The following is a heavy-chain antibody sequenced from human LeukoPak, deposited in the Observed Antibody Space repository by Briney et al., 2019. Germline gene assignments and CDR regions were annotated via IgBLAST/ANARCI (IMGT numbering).Heavy chain of an antibody. V-gene: IGHV4-39*01. J-gene: IGHJ4*02. D-gene: IGHD4-17*01. CDR3: ANGRYYGDYVDY. CDR1: GVSITTTDHF. CDR2: IYHTGSS. Sequence: SETLSLTCIVSGVSITTTDHFWGWIRQPPGKGLEWMGNIYHTGSSYYNPSLKSRVTISVDTSKSQFSLRLSSLTAADTAVYYCANGRYYGDYVDYWGQGTLVTVSS.